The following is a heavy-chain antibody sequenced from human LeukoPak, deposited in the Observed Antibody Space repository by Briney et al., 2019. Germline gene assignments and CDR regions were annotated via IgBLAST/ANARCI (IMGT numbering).Heavy chain of an antibody. CDR2: INSDGSST. CDR1: GFTFSSYW. V-gene: IGHV3-74*01. J-gene: IGHJ5*02. Sequence: PGGSLRLSCAASGFTFSSYWMHWVRQVPGKGVVWVSYINSDGSSTSYADSVKGRFTISRDNAKNTLNLQMNSLRAEDTAVYYCARDLGQYYDTSDNWFDPWGQGTLVTVSS. CDR3: ARDLGQYYDTSDNWFDP. D-gene: IGHD3-22*01.